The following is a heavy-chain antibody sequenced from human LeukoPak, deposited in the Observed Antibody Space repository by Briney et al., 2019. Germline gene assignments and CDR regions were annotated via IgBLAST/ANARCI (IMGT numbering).Heavy chain of an antibody. J-gene: IGHJ6*03. CDR3: ARSYYGRAFYMDV. D-gene: IGHD3-22*01. Sequence: SETLPLTCTVSGGSISSTGYYWGWIRQPPGKGLEWIGNIYYSGATHYNPSLKSRVTISVDTSKNQFSLKLSSVTAADTAVYYCARSYYGRAFYMDVWGKGTTVTVSS. CDR2: IYYSGAT. CDR1: GGSISSTGYY. V-gene: IGHV4-39*07.